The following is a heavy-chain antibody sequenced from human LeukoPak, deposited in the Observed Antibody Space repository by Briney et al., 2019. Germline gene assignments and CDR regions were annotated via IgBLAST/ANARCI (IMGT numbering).Heavy chain of an antibody. CDR1: GGSFSGYY. CDR2: INHSGST. CDR3: ARHGGYSYGYCDY. V-gene: IGHV4-34*01. D-gene: IGHD5-18*01. Sequence: SETLSLTCAVYGGSFSGYYWSWIRQPPGKGLEWIGEINHSGSTNYNPSLKSRVTISVDTSKNQFSLKLSSVTAADTAVYYCARHGGYSYGYCDYWGQGTLVTVSS. J-gene: IGHJ4*02.